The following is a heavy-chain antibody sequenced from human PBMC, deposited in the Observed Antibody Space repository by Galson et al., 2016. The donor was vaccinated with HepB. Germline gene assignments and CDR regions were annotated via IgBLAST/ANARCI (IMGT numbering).Heavy chain of an antibody. Sequence: SLRLSCAASGFPFSRFAMHWVRQAPGKGLEWVAVVSYDGSTKYYGASVKGRLTISRDNSKSTLFLQLNSLRSEDTAMYYCARGGEYYYDNSGLKTPDYWGQGTLVTVSS. J-gene: IGHJ4*02. CDR1: GFPFSRFA. CDR3: ARGGEYYYDNSGLKTPDY. D-gene: IGHD3-22*01. CDR2: VSYDGSTK. V-gene: IGHV3-30-3*01.